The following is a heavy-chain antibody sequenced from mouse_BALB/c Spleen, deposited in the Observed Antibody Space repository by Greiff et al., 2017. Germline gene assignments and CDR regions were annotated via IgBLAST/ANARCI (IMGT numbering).Heavy chain of an antibody. CDR3: ARGAFTTATFFDY. CDR2: IYPGDGDT. CDR1: GYTFTSYW. J-gene: IGHJ2*01. V-gene: IGHV1-87*01. D-gene: IGHD1-2*01. Sequence: QVQLQQSGAELARPGASVKLSCEASGYTFTSYWMQWVKQRPGQGLEWIGAIYPGDGDTRYTQKFKGKATLTADKSSSTAYMQLSSLASEDSAVYYCARGAFTTATFFDYWGQGTTLTVSS.